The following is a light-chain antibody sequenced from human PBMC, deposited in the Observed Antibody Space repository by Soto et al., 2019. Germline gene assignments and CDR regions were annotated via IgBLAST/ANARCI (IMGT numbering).Light chain of an antibody. V-gene: IGLV2-14*01. Sequence: QSALTQPAPVSGSPGQSTTSSCTGTSSDVGGYNYVSWYQQHPGKAPKLMIYEVSNRPSGVSNRFSGSKSGNTASLTISGLQAEDEADYYCSSSTSSSVVFGGGPQLPVL. CDR2: EVS. CDR3: SSSTSSSVV. J-gene: IGLJ2*01. CDR1: SSDVGGYNY.